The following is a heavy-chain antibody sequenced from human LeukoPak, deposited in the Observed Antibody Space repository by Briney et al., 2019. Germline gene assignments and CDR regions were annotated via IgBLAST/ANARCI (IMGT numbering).Heavy chain of an antibody. CDR1: GYTFTGYY. Sequence: ASVKVSCKASGYTFTGYYMHWVRQAPGQGLEWMGWINPNSGGTNYAQKFQGRVTMTRDTSISTAYMELSRLRSDDTAVYYCARDAEDQWELLFYGMDVWGQGTTVTVSS. V-gene: IGHV1-2*02. CDR3: ARDAEDQWELLFYGMDV. CDR2: INPNSGGT. D-gene: IGHD1-26*01. J-gene: IGHJ6*02.